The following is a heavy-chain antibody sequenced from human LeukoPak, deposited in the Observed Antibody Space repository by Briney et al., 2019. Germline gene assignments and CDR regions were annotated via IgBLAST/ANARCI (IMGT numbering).Heavy chain of an antibody. CDR1: GFTVSSNY. D-gene: IGHD3-9*01. CDR3: AREIRYFDWLTPDY. CDR2: IYSGGST. Sequence: GGSLRLSCAASGFTVSSNYMSWVRQAPGKGLEWVSVIYSGGSTYYADSVKGRFTISRDNSKNTLYLQMNSLRAEDTAVYYCAREIRYFDWLTPDYWGQGTLVTVSS. V-gene: IGHV3-66*01. J-gene: IGHJ4*02.